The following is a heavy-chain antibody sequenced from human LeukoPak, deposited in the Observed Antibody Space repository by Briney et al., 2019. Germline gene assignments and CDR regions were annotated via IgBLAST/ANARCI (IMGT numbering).Heavy chain of an antibody. J-gene: IGHJ1*01. CDR1: GFTFDDYA. Sequence: QPGRSLRLSCAASGFTFDDYAMHWVRQAPGKGLEWVSGISWNSGSIGYADSVKGRFTISRDNAKNSLYLQMNSLRAEDTALYYCAKGAGSGSEGAEYFQHWGQGTLVTVSS. D-gene: IGHD6-19*01. CDR2: ISWNSGSI. CDR3: AKGAGSGSEGAEYFQH. V-gene: IGHV3-9*01.